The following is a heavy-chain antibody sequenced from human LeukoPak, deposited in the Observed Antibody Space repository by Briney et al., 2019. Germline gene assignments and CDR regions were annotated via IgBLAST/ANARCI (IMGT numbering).Heavy chain of an antibody. V-gene: IGHV3-30*03. Sequence: GGSLRLSCAASGFTFSSYGMHWVRQAPGKGLEWVAVISYDGSNKYYADSVKGRFTISRDNSKNTLYLQMNSLRAEDTAVYYCARGPYYDILTGRSFLDYWGQGTLVTVSS. CDR2: ISYDGSNK. D-gene: IGHD3-9*01. CDR3: ARGPYYDILTGRSFLDY. CDR1: GFTFSSYG. J-gene: IGHJ4*02.